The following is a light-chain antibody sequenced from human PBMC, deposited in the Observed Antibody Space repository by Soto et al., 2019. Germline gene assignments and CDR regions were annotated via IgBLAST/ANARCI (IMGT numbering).Light chain of an antibody. Sequence: EIVMTQSPATLSVSPGERATLSCRASQSVSSNLAWYQQKPGQTPKLLIYVASTRATGIPARFSGSGSGTDFTLPISSLQSEDFAVYYCQQYNVWPLTFGGGTKVEFK. CDR2: VAS. CDR1: QSVSSN. J-gene: IGKJ4*01. CDR3: QQYNVWPLT. V-gene: IGKV3-15*01.